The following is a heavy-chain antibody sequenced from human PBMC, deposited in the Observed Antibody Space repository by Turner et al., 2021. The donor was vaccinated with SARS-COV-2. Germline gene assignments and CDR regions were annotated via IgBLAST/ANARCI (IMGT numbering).Heavy chain of an antibody. Sequence: QGQLQESGPGLVKPSETLSLTCAGSGGSISSYYWSWIRQPAGKVLEWMGRIYTSGSTTYTPSLKSRVTMSVDTSKNQFSLKLNSVTAADTAVYYCAREWWESTSMTTGAYYYGMDVWGQGTTVTVSS. D-gene: IGHD4-17*01. V-gene: IGHV4-4*07. CDR3: AREWWESTSMTTGAYYYGMDV. J-gene: IGHJ6*02. CDR2: IYTSGST. CDR1: GGSISSYY.